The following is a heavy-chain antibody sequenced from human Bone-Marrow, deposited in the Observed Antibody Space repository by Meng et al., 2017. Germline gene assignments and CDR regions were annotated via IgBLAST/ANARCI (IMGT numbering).Heavy chain of an antibody. V-gene: IGHV3-73*01. CDR1: GFTFSGSA. D-gene: IGHD4-17*01. CDR2: IRSKANSYAT. Sequence: GESLRLSCAASGFTFSGSAMHWVRQASGKGLEWVGRIRSKANSYATAYAASVKGRFTISRDDSKNTAYLQMNSLKTEDTAVYYCTRPENTDYGDYAYSYYYGMDVWGQGTTVTVSS. CDR3: TRPENTDYGDYAYSYYYGMDV. J-gene: IGHJ6*02.